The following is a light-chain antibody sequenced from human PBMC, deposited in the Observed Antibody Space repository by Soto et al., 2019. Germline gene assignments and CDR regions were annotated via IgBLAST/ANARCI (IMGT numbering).Light chain of an antibody. CDR2: EES. J-gene: IGKJ2*01. CDR1: QAVPNN. V-gene: IGKV1-9*01. CDR3: QQYHSLYT. Sequence: DIHLTQSPSFLSASVGDRVTITCRPSQAVPNNMAWYQQKPGKPPKLLIYEESTLHSGVPSRFSGRKSGTQFTLTIDSLQPEDFATYYCQQYHSLYTFGQGTNLEIK.